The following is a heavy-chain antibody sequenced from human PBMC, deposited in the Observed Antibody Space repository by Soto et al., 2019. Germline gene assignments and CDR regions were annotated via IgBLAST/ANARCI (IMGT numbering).Heavy chain of an antibody. V-gene: IGHV3-7*01. D-gene: IGHD5-18*01. CDR1: GFTFSSSW. CDR3: ARDRGYSSYDY. Sequence: EVQLVESGGGLVQPGGSLRLSCAASGFTFSSSWMNWVRQAPGKGLEWVAGIKEDGSEKYYVDIVKGRFTISRDNVENSLYLQMKSLRGEDSDVYFCARDRGYSSYDYWGLGILVTVSS. CDR2: IKEDGSEK. J-gene: IGHJ4*02.